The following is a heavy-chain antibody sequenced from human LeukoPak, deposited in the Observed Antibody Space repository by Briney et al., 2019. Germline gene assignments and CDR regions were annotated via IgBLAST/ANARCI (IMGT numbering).Heavy chain of an antibody. CDR3: ARGSGYYGEDFEY. V-gene: IGHV4-59*01. CDR1: GGSISSYY. D-gene: IGHD3-22*01. Sequence: SETLSLTCTVSGGSISSYYWSWIRQPPGKGLEWIGYIYYSGSTNYNPSLKSRVTISVDTSKNQFSLKLSSVTAADTAVYYCARGSGYYGEDFEYWGQGTLVTVSS. CDR2: IYYSGST. J-gene: IGHJ4*02.